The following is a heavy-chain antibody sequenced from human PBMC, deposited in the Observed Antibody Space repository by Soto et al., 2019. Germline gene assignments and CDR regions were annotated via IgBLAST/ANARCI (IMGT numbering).Heavy chain of an antibody. V-gene: IGHV4-59*01. CDR1: GGSISSYY. CDR3: AREGALGGAFDI. D-gene: IGHD3-16*01. CDR2: IYYSGST. J-gene: IGHJ3*02. Sequence: PSETLSLTCTVSGGSISSYYWSWIRQPPGKGLEWIGYIYYSGSTNYNPSLKSRVTISVDTSKNQFSLKLSSLTAADTAAYYCAREGALGGAFDIWGQGTMVTVS.